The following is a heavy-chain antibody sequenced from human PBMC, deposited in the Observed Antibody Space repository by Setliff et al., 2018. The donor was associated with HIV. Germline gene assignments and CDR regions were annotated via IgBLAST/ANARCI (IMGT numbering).Heavy chain of an antibody. J-gene: IGHJ4*02. Sequence: ASETLSLTCTVSGGSINSGGYYWSWIRQHPGKGLEWIGYVYYSVSTYYNPSLKSRVTISVDTSKNQFSLKLSSVTAADTAVYFCATFSWGGWDNTFNDYWGQGTLVTVS. D-gene: IGHD1-26*01. CDR1: GGSINSGGYY. CDR3: ATFSWGGWDNTFNDY. V-gene: IGHV4-31*03. CDR2: VYYSVST.